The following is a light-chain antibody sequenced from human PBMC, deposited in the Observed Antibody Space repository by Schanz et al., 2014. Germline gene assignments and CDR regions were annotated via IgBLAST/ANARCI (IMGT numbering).Light chain of an antibody. Sequence: QSALTQPPSASGSPGQSVTISCTGTSSDIGRYNYVSWYQHHPGKAPKLMIYDVSNRPSGVSNRFSGSKSGNTASLTISGLQAEDEADYYCSSYTSGSTYVFGTGTKVTVL. V-gene: IGLV2-14*03. J-gene: IGLJ1*01. CDR1: SSDIGRYNY. CDR3: SSYTSGSTYV. CDR2: DVS.